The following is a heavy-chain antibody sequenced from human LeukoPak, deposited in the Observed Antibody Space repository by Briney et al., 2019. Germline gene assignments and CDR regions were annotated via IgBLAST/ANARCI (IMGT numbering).Heavy chain of an antibody. D-gene: IGHD1-26*01. Sequence: ASVKVSCKASGYTFTGYYMHWVRQATGQGLEWMGWMNPNSGNTGYAQKFQGRVTMTRNTSISTAYMELSSLRSEDTAVYYCARILGATWNYWGQGTLVTVSS. J-gene: IGHJ4*02. CDR2: MNPNSGNT. CDR1: GYTFTGYY. V-gene: IGHV1-8*02. CDR3: ARILGATWNY.